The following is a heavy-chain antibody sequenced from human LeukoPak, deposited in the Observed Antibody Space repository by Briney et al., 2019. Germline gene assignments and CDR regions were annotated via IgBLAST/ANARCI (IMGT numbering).Heavy chain of an antibody. J-gene: IGHJ5*02. D-gene: IGHD3-9*01. CDR1: GVSFRSYW. CDR2: IKQDGSEK. CDR3: AGGSGYLITS. V-gene: IGHV3-7*01. Sequence: PGGSLRLSCAATGVSFRSYWMNWVRQAPGKGLEWLAIIKQDGSEKHYKGSVEGRFTISRDNAKNSLHLQMNSLRAEDTAVYYCAGGSGYLITSWGQGTLVIVSS.